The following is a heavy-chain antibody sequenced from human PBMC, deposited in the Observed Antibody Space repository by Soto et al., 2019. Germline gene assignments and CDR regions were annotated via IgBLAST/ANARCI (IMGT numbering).Heavy chain of an antibody. CDR3: AREGCSSTSCYAGTYYYYGMDV. D-gene: IGHD2-2*01. Sequence: QVQLVQSGAEVKKPGASVKVSCKASGYTFTGYYMHWVRQAPGQGLEWMGWINPNSGGTNYAQKFQGWVTMTRDTSISTAYMELSRLRXXXTAVYYCAREGCSSTSCYAGTYYYYGMDVWGQGTTVTVSS. CDR1: GYTFTGYY. J-gene: IGHJ6*02. V-gene: IGHV1-2*04. CDR2: INPNSGGT.